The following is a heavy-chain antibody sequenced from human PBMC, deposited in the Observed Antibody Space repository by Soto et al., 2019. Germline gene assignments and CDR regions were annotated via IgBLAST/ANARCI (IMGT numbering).Heavy chain of an antibody. J-gene: IGHJ6*02. CDR3: SAGAALAVAGYYYYYGMDV. CDR1: GGSISSGDYY. CDR2: IYYSGST. D-gene: IGHD6-19*01. V-gene: IGHV4-30-4*02. Sequence: SETLSLTCTVSGGSISSGDYYWSWIRQPPGKGLEWIGYIYYSGSTYYNPSLKSRVTISVDTSRNQFSLKLSSVTAADTAVYYCSAGAALAVAGYYYYYGMDVWGQGTTVTVSS.